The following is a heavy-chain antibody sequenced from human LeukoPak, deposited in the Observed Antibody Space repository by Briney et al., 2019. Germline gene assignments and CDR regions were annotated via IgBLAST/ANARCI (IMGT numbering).Heavy chain of an antibody. CDR2: FKTNYNQV. V-gene: IGHV3-23*05. CDR3: ARSVPDYTRFDF. J-gene: IGHJ4*02. D-gene: IGHD4-11*01. CDR1: GFTFSDYA. Sequence: GGSLRLSCVASGFTFSDYAMNWVRQAPGKGLEWVSTFKTNYNQVYYAESVRGRFSISTDNSKNTAYLQMNSLRVEDTALYYCARSVPDYTRFDFWGQGALVTVSS.